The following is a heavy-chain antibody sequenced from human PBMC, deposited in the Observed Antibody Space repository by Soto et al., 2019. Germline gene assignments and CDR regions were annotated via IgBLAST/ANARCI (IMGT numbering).Heavy chain of an antibody. CDR2: IYYSGST. CDR3: ARSHDILTGFSSPHFDY. CDR1: GDSVSSYY. D-gene: IGHD3-9*01. V-gene: IGHV4-59*02. J-gene: IGHJ4*02. Sequence: QVQLQESGPGLVKPSETLSLTCTVSGDSVSSYYWSWIRQPPGKGLEWIGYIYYSGSTNYSPSLKSRVTISVDTSKNQFSLNLSSVTAADTAVYYCARSHDILTGFSSPHFDYWGQGTLVTVSS.